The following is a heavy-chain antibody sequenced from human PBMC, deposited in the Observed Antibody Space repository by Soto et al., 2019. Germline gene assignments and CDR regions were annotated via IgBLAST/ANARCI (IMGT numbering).Heavy chain of an antibody. CDR3: ARGRYMVRGSRPKNYYYMDV. CDR2: MNPNSGNT. J-gene: IGHJ6*03. Sequence: QVQLVQSGAEVKKPGASVKVSCKASGYTFTSYDINWVRQATGQGLEWMGWMNPNSGNTGYAQKFQGRVTMTRNTSISTAYMELSSLRSEDTAVYYCARGRYMVRGSRPKNYYYMDVWGKGTTVTVSS. D-gene: IGHD3-10*01. CDR1: GYTFTSYD. V-gene: IGHV1-8*01.